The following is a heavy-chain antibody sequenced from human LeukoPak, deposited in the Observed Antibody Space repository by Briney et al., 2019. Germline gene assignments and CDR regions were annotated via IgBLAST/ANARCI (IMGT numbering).Heavy chain of an antibody. J-gene: IGHJ3*02. V-gene: IGHV4-59*01. CDR2: IYYSGST. D-gene: IGHD5-24*01. CDR3: ARPDEIDAFDI. Sequence: SETLSLTCTVSGGPISSYYWSWIQQPPGKGLEWIGYIYYSGSTNYNSSLKSRVTISVDTSKNQFSLKLSSVTAANTAVYYCARPDEIDAFDIWSQGTRVTVSS. CDR1: GGPISSYY.